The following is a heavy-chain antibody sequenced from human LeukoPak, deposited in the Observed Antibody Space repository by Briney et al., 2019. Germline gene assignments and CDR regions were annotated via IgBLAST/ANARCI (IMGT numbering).Heavy chain of an antibody. CDR2: ISYAGSNK. J-gene: IGHJ3*02. CDR3: ATELLRNPGFSVYVSSDTFDI. CDR1: GFTFSSYG. V-gene: IGHV3-30*03. D-gene: IGHD1-26*01. Sequence: GGSLRLSCAASGFTFSSYGMHWVRQAPGKGLEWVAVISYAGSNKNYADSVKGRFTISRDNSKNTLYLQMNSLRAEDTAVYYCATELLRNPGFSVYVSSDTFDIWGQGTMVTVSS.